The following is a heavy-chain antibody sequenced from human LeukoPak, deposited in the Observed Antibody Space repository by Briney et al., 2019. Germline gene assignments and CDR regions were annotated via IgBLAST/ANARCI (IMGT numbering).Heavy chain of an antibody. CDR3: ARDGSGGIPFDY. CDR2: IIPIFGTA. V-gene: IGHV1-69*13. CDR1: GGTFSSYA. J-gene: IGHJ4*02. Sequence: ASVKVSCKASGGTFSSYAISWVRQAPGQGLEWMGGIIPIFGTANYAQKFQGRVTTTADESTSTAYMEPSSLRSEDTAVYYCARDGSGGIPFDYWGQGTLVTVSS. D-gene: IGHD2-15*01.